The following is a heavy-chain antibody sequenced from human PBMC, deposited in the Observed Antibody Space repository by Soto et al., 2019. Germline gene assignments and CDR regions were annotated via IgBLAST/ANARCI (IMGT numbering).Heavy chain of an antibody. Sequence: QVQLVESGGGVVQPGGSLRLSCAASGFAFNTYGMHWVRQAPGKGLEWVAATSSEESIKTYSDSAKGRFTISRDNSRNWLYLQMDSLRAEDTALYYCAKELPGSVMSCPDYWGRGTQVTVSS. J-gene: IGHJ4*02. D-gene: IGHD4-4*01. V-gene: IGHV3-30*18. CDR1: GFAFNTYG. CDR3: AKELPGSVMSCPDY. CDR2: TSSEESIK.